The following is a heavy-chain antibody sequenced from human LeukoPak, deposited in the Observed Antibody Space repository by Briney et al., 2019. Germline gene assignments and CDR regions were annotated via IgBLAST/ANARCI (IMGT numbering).Heavy chain of an antibody. CDR2: VGSKLNSYAT. J-gene: IGHJ4*02. D-gene: IGHD1-26*01. CDR3: RRGSDSGNSPVYY. Sequence: GGSLRLSCAASGFMFSGSAMHWVRQASGKGLEWVGRVGSKLNSYATSYAVSVKGRFTISRDDSKNTAYLQMNSLKTEDTAVYYCRRGSDSGNSPVYYWGQGSLVTVSS. CDR1: GFMFSGSA. V-gene: IGHV3-73*01.